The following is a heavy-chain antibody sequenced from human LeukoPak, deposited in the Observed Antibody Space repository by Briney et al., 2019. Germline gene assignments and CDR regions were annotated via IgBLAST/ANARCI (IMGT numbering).Heavy chain of an antibody. J-gene: IGHJ4*02. V-gene: IGHV3-7*01. CDR3: AKVAKYYYGPETYYFFEQ. D-gene: IGHD3-10*01. CDR1: GFSFSRYW. Sequence: PGGSLRLSCGASGFSFSRYWMSWVRQAPGKGLEWVANINQDGSEKYYVDSVKGRFTISRDYAKNSLYLQMNSLRVKDTAVYYCAKVAKYYYGPETYYFFEQWGQGTPVTASS. CDR2: INQDGSEK.